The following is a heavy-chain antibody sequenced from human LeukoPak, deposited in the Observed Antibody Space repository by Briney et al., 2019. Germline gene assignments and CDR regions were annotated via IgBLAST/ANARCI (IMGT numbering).Heavy chain of an antibody. J-gene: IGHJ5*02. Sequence: SVKVSCKASGGTFSSYAISWVRQAPGQGLEWMGGIIPIFGTANYAQKFRGRVTITADESTSTAYMELSSLRSEDTAVYYCAREAPSYGSGSYYNPPGANWFDPWGQGTLVTVSS. CDR3: AREAPSYGSGSYYNPPGANWFDP. V-gene: IGHV1-69*13. D-gene: IGHD3-10*01. CDR1: GGTFSSYA. CDR2: IIPIFGTA.